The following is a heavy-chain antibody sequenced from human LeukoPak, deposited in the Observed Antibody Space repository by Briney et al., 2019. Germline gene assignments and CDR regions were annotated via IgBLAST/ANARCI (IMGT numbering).Heavy chain of an antibody. CDR3: ARDLRETGHRD. J-gene: IGHJ4*02. V-gene: IGHV3-66*01. Sequence: GGSLRLSCEVSGFNVNSNQMSWVRQAPGKGPEWVSVMYSGGNTYYADSVKGRFTISRDNSKNTVSLQMNSLRVADTGVYYCARDLRETGHRDWGQGILVIVSS. CDR2: MYSGGNT. D-gene: IGHD3-9*01. CDR1: GFNVNSNQ.